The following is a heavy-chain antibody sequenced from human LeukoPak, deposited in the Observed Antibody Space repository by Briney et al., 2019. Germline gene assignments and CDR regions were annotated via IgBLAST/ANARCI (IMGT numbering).Heavy chain of an antibody. CDR2: VASSGTS. CDR3: ARVVRGVVTSNWFDP. Sequence: SETLSLTCTVSGDSLNTYYWTWIRQTPGKEVEWIGFVASSGTSNYNPSLKSRVSISIDTSKNQFSLALTSVTPADTAVYYCARVVRGVVTSNWFDPWGKGTLVSVSS. V-gene: IGHV4-59*01. D-gene: IGHD2-21*02. J-gene: IGHJ5*02. CDR1: GDSLNTYY.